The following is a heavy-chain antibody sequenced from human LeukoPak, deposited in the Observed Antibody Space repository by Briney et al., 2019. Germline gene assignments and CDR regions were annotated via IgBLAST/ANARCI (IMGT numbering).Heavy chain of an antibody. D-gene: IGHD5-24*01. CDR2: IIPIFGTA. CDR3: AKSKMATIQNYFDY. CDR1: GGTFSSYA. J-gene: IGHJ4*02. V-gene: IGHV1-69*05. Sequence: ASVEVSCKASGGTFSSYAISWVRQAPGQGLEWMGGIIPIFGTANYAQKFQGRVTITTDESTSTAYMELSSLRSEDTAVYYCAKSKMATIQNYFDYWGQGTLVTVSS.